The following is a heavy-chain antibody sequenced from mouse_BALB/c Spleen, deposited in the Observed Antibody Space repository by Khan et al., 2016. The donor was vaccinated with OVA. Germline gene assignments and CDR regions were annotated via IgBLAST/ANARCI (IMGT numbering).Heavy chain of an antibody. J-gene: IGHJ3*01. CDR3: ATLYGNPLAY. V-gene: IGHV14-3*02. D-gene: IGHD2-1*01. Sequence: MQLEESGAELVKPGASVRLSCTASGFNIKDTYMHWVKQRPEQGPEWIGRIDPANGNIKYDPKFQDKATITADTSSNTAYLQLSSLTSEDTAVYYCATLYGNPLAYWGQGTLVSVSA. CDR2: IDPANGNI. CDR1: GFNIKDTY.